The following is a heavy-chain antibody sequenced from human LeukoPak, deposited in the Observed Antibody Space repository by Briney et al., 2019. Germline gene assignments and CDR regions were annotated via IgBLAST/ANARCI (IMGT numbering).Heavy chain of an antibody. V-gene: IGHV3-21*01. CDR3: ARKVKVGGWYFDY. Sequence: GGSLRLSCAASGFTFSSYSMNWVSQAPGKGLEWVSSISSSSSYIYYADSVKGRFTISRDNAKNSLYLQMNRLRAEDTAVYYCARKVKVGGWYFDYWGQGTLVTVSS. J-gene: IGHJ4*02. CDR1: GFTFSSYS. CDR2: ISSSSSYI. D-gene: IGHD1-26*01.